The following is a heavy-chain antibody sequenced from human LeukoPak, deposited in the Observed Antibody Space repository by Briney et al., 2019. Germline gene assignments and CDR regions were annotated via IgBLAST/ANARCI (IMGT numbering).Heavy chain of an antibody. CDR1: GGTFSSYT. D-gene: IGHD4-17*01. V-gene: IGHV1-69*02. CDR3: ARASGDYFYYYGMDV. J-gene: IGHJ6*02. Sequence: GASVKFSCKASGGTFSSYTISWVRQAPGQGLEWMGRIIPILGIANYAQKFQGRVTITADKSTSTAYMELSSLRSEDTAVYYCARASGDYFYYYGMDVWGQGTTVTVSS. CDR2: IIPILGIA.